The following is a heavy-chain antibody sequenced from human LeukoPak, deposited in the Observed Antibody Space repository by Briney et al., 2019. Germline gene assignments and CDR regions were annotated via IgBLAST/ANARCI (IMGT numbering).Heavy chain of an antibody. CDR2: ISGSGGST. J-gene: IGHJ4*02. Sequence: GGSLRLSCAASGFTFSTYAMSWVRQAPGKGLEWVSAISGSGGSTYYADSVKGRFTISRDNSKNTLYLQMNSLRAEDTAVYYCAKARIAVAGTGPYDYWGQGTLVTVSS. V-gene: IGHV3-23*01. D-gene: IGHD6-19*01. CDR3: AKARIAVAGTGPYDY. CDR1: GFTFSTYA.